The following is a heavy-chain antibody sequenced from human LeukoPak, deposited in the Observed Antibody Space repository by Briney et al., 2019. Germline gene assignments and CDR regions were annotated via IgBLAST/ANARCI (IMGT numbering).Heavy chain of an antibody. Sequence: GGPLTLPCAASGXTFSSYAMHWLRQAPGKGLEWVAVISYDGSNKYYADSVKGRFTISRDNSKNTLYLQMNSLRAEDTAVYYCARERGGYDFRRDYWGQGTLVTVSS. CDR3: ARERGGYDFRRDY. CDR1: GXTFSSYA. J-gene: IGHJ4*02. D-gene: IGHD3-3*01. V-gene: IGHV3-30-3*01. CDR2: ISYDGSNK.